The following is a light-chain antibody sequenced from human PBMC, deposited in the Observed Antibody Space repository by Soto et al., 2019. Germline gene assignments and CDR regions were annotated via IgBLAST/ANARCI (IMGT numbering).Light chain of an antibody. CDR1: ESVHSN. CDR3: QHYSNWPLT. V-gene: IGKV3-15*01. J-gene: IGKJ3*01. Sequence: EMVMTQSPATLSVSPGERVTLSCMASESVHSNLAWYQQKPGQGPSLLIYYASTRVTGVPDRFSGSGSGTEFTLNISSLQSEDFGVYYCQHYSNWPLTFGPGTKVEIK. CDR2: YAS.